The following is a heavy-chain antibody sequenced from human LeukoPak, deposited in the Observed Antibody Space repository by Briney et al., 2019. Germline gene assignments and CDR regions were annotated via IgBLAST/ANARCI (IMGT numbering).Heavy chain of an antibody. Sequence: PSETLSLTCTVSGGSISSYYWSWIRQLPGKGLEWIGYIYYSGSTNYNPSLKSRVTISVDTSKNQFSLKLSSVTAADTAVYYCARRGWELHFDYWGQGTLVTVSS. J-gene: IGHJ4*02. CDR1: GGSISSYY. D-gene: IGHD1-26*01. V-gene: IGHV4-59*01. CDR2: IYYSGST. CDR3: ARRGWELHFDY.